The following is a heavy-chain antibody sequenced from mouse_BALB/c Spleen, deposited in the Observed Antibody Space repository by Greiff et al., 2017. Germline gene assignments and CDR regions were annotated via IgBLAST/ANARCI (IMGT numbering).Heavy chain of an antibody. Sequence: VQLQQSGAELVRPGTSVKISCKASGYTFTNYWLGWVKQRPGHGLEWIGDIYPGGGYTNYNEKFKGKATLTADTSSSTAYMQLSSLTSEDSAVYFCARYLNPTGYAMDYWVQGTSVTVSS. CDR1: GYTFTNYW. J-gene: IGHJ4*01. CDR3: ARYLNPTGYAMDY. CDR2: IYPGGGYT. V-gene: IGHV1-63*02.